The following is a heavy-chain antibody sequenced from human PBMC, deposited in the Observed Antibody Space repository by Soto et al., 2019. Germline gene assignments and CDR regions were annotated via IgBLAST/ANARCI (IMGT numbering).Heavy chain of an antibody. J-gene: IGHJ5*02. V-gene: IGHV4-59*01. CDR1: GGSISSYY. CDR3: GRDVAAAGTWIDP. CDR2: IYYSGST. Sequence: PSETLSLTCTVSGGSISSYYWSWIRQPPGKGLEWIGYIYYSGSTNYNPSLKSRVTISVDTSKNQFSLKLSSVTAADTAVYYCGRDVAAAGTWIDPWGQGTLVTVSS. D-gene: IGHD6-13*01.